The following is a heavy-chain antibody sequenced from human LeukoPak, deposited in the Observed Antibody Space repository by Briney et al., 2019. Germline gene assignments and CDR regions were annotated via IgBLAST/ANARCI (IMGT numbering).Heavy chain of an antibody. Sequence: GGSLRLSCAASGFSFSSYVMSWVRQAPGKGLEWVSAITTSGGTTYYADSVKGRFTSSRDNAKNSLYLQMNSLRAEDTAVYYCARGIYDSVGLYFDLWGQGTLVTVSS. CDR2: ITTSGGTT. CDR3: ARGIYDSVGLYFDL. CDR1: GFSFSSYV. V-gene: IGHV3-23*01. J-gene: IGHJ4*02. D-gene: IGHD3-16*01.